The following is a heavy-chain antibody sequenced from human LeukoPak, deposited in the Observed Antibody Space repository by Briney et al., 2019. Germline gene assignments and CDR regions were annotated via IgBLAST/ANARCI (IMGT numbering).Heavy chain of an antibody. Sequence: PGGSLRLSCAGSGFTVSSSYMSWVRQAPGEGLEWVSAIHAGGSTLYADSVKGRFTISRDNSRNTLYLQMNVLRAEDTAVYYCTRDDSDGYYYVFWGQGTLVTVSS. D-gene: IGHD3-22*01. V-gene: IGHV3-53*01. CDR1: GFTVSSSY. CDR3: TRDDSDGYYYVF. J-gene: IGHJ4*02. CDR2: IHAGGST.